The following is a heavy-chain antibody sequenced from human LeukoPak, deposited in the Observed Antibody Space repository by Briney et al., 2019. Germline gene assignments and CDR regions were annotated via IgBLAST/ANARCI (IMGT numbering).Heavy chain of an antibody. CDR2: IYYSGST. J-gene: IGHJ1*01. CDR3: AGLPRATRPPDYFQH. V-gene: IGHV4-59*08. Sequence: SETLSHTRTGSRGSNISYFWSSLRQPPGKGLEGVGHIYYSGSTNYNPSLQSRVTVSLATSKNQFSLKLTSVTAAGTAVYYCAGLPRATRPPDYFQHWGQGTLVTVSS. CDR1: RGSNISYF.